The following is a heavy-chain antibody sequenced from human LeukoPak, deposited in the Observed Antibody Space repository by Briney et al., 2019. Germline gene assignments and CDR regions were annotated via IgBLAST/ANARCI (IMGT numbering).Heavy chain of an antibody. Sequence: SETLSLTCTVSGDSISSSSYFWGWIRQPPGKGLVRIGGIYYSGSTYCNPYLESRVIISVDTYKNQFSLKQSSVTAADTAVYYCARHRIGEAGTGYFQHWGQGTMVTVSS. CDR3: ARHRIGEAGTGYFQH. J-gene: IGHJ1*01. CDR2: IYYSGST. V-gene: IGHV4-39*01. CDR1: GDSISSSSYF. D-gene: IGHD6-13*01.